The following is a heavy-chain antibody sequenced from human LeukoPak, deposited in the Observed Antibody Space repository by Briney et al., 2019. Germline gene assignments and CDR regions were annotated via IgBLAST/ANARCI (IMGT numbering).Heavy chain of an antibody. J-gene: IGHJ4*01. CDR3: ARERDGRFFDY. CDR2: INQEGTER. V-gene: IGHV3-7*01. CDR1: GLTFRSFW. Sequence: GGSLRLSCTVSGLTFRSFWMSWVRQAPGKGLEWVANINQEGTERYFVDSVRGRFTISRDNAKNSLHLQMNTLTAEDTAVYYCARERDGRFFDYWGHGTPVTVSS. D-gene: IGHD5-24*01.